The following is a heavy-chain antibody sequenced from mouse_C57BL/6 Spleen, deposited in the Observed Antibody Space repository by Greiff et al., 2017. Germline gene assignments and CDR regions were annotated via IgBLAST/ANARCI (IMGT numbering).Heavy chain of an antibody. Sequence: VQLQQSGAELVRPGASVKLSCTASGFHIKDYYMHWVKQRPEQGLEWIGRIDPEDGDTEYAPKFQGTATMTADTSSNTAYLQLSSLTSEDTAVYYCTTGDYGSSYGYAMDYWGQGTSVTVSS. D-gene: IGHD1-1*01. V-gene: IGHV14-1*01. J-gene: IGHJ4*01. CDR3: TTGDYGSSYGYAMDY. CDR2: IDPEDGDT. CDR1: GFHIKDYY.